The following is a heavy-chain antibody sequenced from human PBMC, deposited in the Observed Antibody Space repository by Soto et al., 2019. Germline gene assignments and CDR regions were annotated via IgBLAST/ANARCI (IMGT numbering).Heavy chain of an antibody. D-gene: IGHD5-12*01. J-gene: IGHJ4*02. CDR1: GGSISYYY. CDR2: IYYSGNT. Sequence: PSETLSLTCTVSGGSISYYYWGWIRQPPGKGLEWIGSIYYSGNTHYNPSLKSRVTISVDTSMNQFSLNLDSVTAVDSAVYYCVRGGYVHAFVYWGQGALVTVSS. V-gene: IGHV4-59*01. CDR3: VRGGYVHAFVY.